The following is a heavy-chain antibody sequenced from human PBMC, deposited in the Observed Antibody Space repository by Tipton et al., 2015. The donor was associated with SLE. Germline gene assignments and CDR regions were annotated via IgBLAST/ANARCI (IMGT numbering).Heavy chain of an antibody. J-gene: IGHJ2*01. CDR3: GASGYELYWYFDL. CDR2: ISSNGGST. Sequence: QLVQSGGGVVQPGRSLRLSCAASGFTFSSYGMHWVRQAPGKGLEYVSAISSNGGSTYYADSVKGRFTISRDNSKNTLYLQMSSLRAEDTAVYYCGASGYELYWYFDLWGRGTLVTVSS. CDR1: GFTFSSYG. D-gene: IGHD5-12*01. V-gene: IGHV3-64D*09.